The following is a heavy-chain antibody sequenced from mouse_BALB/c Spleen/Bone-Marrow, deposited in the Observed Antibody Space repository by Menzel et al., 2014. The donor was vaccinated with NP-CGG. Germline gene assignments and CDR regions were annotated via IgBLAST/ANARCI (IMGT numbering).Heavy chain of an antibody. D-gene: IGHD2-10*02. V-gene: IGHV1S56*01. CDR3: TRGGYGNYVGYARDY. CDR2: IYPGDGNT. CDR1: GYTFISYD. Sequence: QVQLQQSGPELVKPGAIVKISCKASGYTFISYDINWVKQRPGQGLEWIGWIYPGDGNTKYNEKFKGKATLTADKSSSTAYMQLSSLTSENSAVYFCTRGGYGNYVGYARDYWGQGTSVTVSS. J-gene: IGHJ4*01.